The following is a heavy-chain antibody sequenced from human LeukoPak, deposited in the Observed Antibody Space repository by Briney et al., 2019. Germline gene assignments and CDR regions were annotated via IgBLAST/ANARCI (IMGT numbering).Heavy chain of an antibody. J-gene: IGHJ3*02. Sequence: SETLSLTCAVYGGSFSGYYWSWIRQPPGKGLEWIGEINHSGSTNYNPSLKSRVTISVDTSKNQFSLKLSSVTAADTAVYYCARRENPYFSFDIWGQGTMVTASS. CDR3: ARRENPYFSFDI. CDR2: INHSGST. D-gene: IGHD2/OR15-2a*01. V-gene: IGHV4-34*01. CDR1: GGSFSGYY.